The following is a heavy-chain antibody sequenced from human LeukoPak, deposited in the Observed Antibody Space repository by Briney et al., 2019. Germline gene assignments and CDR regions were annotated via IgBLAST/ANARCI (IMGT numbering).Heavy chain of an antibody. D-gene: IGHD6-19*01. Sequence: SETLSLTCSVSGGSIRSYYWSWIRQPPGEGLEWIGSIYHTGSTYYNPSLKSRVSISVDTSKNQFSLKFTSVTAADTAVYYCARSHSGWQGHNNWFDPWGQGTLVTVSS. CDR1: GGSIRSYY. CDR3: ARSHSGWQGHNNWFDP. CDR2: IYHTGST. V-gene: IGHV4-4*07. J-gene: IGHJ5*02.